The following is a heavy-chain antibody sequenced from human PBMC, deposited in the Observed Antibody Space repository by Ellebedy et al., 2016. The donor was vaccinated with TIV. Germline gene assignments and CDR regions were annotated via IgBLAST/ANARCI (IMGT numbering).Heavy chain of an antibody. Sequence: SETLSLTCTVSGDSISRSVSYWAWIRQPPGKGLEWIGAISYSGTTYYNPSLKSRISVSRDTSNNHFSLKLTSVTAADTAVYYCARENPGSYNDFWGQGTLVTVSS. CDR1: GDSISRSVSY. V-gene: IGHV4-39*07. D-gene: IGHD1-26*01. CDR2: ISYSGTT. J-gene: IGHJ4*02. CDR3: ARENPGSYNDF.